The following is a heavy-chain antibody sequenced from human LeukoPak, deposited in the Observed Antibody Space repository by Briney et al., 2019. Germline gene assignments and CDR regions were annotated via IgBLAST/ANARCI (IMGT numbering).Heavy chain of an antibody. CDR2: IIPIFGTA. J-gene: IGHJ4*02. V-gene: IGHV1-69*13. CDR1: GGTFSSYA. D-gene: IGHD5-12*01. CDR3: ARVADSGYDFGVDY. Sequence: ASVKVSCKASGGTFSSYAISWVRQAPGQGLEWMGGIIPIFGTANYAQEFQGRVTITADESTSTAYMELSSLRSEDTAVYYCARVADSGYDFGVDYWGQGTLVTVSS.